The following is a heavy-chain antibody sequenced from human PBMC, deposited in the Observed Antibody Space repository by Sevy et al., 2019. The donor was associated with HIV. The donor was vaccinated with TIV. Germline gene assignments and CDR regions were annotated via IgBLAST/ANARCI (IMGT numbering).Heavy chain of an antibody. CDR3: ARDGIYCSSTSCYVGGFDY. Sequence: GGSLRLSCAASGFTFSDYYMSWIRQAPGKGLEWVSYISSSGSTIYYADPVKGRFTISRDNAKNSLYLQMNSLRAEDTAVYYCARDGIYCSSTSCYVGGFDYWGQGTLVTVSS. CDR2: ISSSGSTI. V-gene: IGHV3-11*01. J-gene: IGHJ4*02. D-gene: IGHD2-2*01. CDR1: GFTFSDYY.